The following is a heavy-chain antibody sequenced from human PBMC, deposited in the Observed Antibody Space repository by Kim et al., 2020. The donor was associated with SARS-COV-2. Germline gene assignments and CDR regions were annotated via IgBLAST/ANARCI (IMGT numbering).Heavy chain of an antibody. CDR1: GGSFSGYY. V-gene: IGHV4-34*01. D-gene: IGHD3-10*01. J-gene: IGHJ6*02. CDR3: ARGGHGSGSYYRRGWTYGMDV. Sequence: SETLSLTCAVYGGSFSGYYWSWIRQPPGKGLEWIGEINHSGSTNYNPSLKSRVTISVDTSKNQFSLKLSSVTAADTAVYYCARGGHGSGSYYRRGWTYGMDVWGQGTTVTVSS. CDR2: INHSGST.